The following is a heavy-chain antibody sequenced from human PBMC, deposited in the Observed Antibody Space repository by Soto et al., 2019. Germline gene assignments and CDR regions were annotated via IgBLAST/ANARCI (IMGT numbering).Heavy chain of an antibody. CDR2: ISYDGSNK. V-gene: IGHV3-30-3*01. CDR3: ASRIPGDY. Sequence: PGGSLRLSCAASGFTFSSYAMYWVRQAPGKGLEWVAVISYDGSNKYYADSVKGRFTISRDNSKNTLYLQMNSLRAEDTAVYYCASRIPGDYWGQGTLVTVSS. J-gene: IGHJ4*02. CDR1: GFTFSSYA. D-gene: IGHD2-2*02.